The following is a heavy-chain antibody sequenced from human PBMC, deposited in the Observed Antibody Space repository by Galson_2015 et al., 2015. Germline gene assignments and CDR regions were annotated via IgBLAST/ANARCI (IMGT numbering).Heavy chain of an antibody. Sequence: SLRLSCAASGFTFNSYAMSWVRQAPGKGLEWVSGISGTGGSRWYADSVKGRFTVSRDDSKNTVYLQMNSLRAADTALYFCAKGRRDYDAYCFDYWGQGTLLTVSS. CDR3: AKGRRDYDAYCFDY. CDR1: GFTFNSYA. J-gene: IGHJ4*02. CDR2: ISGTGGSR. D-gene: IGHD2-21*01. V-gene: IGHV3-23*01.